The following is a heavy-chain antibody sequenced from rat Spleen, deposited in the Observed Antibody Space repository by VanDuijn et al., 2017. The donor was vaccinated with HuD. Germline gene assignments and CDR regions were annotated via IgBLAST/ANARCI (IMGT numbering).Heavy chain of an antibody. CDR2: ISTGGGKT. CDR3: ARHGIYNNYGWFAY. J-gene: IGHJ3*01. Sequence: EVQLVESDGGLVQPGRSLKLSCAASGFTFSNYDMAWVRQAPTKGLEWIASISTGGGKTYYRDSVKGRFTISRDNAKNTQYLQMDSLRSEDTATYYCARHGIYNNYGWFAYWGQGTLVTVSS. V-gene: IGHV5S13*01. CDR1: GFTFSNYD. D-gene: IGHD1-10*01.